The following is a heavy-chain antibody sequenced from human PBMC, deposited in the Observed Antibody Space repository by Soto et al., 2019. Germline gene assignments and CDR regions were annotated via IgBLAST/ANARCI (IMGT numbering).Heavy chain of an antibody. CDR3: ARVGHGDNFDY. V-gene: IGHV4-59*01. Sequence: PSETLSLTCTVSGGSISSYYWSWIRQPPGKGLEWIGYIYYSGSTNYNPSLKSRVTISVDTSKNQFSLKLSSVTAADTAVYYCARVGHGDNFDYWGQGTLVTVSS. CDR2: IYYSGST. D-gene: IGHD4-17*01. CDR1: GGSISSYY. J-gene: IGHJ4*02.